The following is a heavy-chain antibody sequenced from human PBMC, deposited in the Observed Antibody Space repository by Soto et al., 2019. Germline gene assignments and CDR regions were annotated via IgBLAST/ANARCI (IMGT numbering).Heavy chain of an antibody. Sequence: PSETLSLTCTFSGGSISRYYWSCIRQPSGDGLDWIVRIYTSGSTNYNPSLKSRVTMSVDTPKNQFSLKLSSVTAADTAVYYCARDTYYYDFWSGYYRYYYYGMDVWGQGTTVTVSS. V-gene: IGHV4-4*07. CDR1: GGSISRYY. CDR3: ARDTYYYDFWSGYYRYYYYGMDV. D-gene: IGHD3-3*01. CDR2: IYTSGST. J-gene: IGHJ6*02.